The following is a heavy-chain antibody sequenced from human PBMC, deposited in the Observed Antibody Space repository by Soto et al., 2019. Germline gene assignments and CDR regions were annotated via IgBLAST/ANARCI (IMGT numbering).Heavy chain of an antibody. CDR2: ISGSGGST. Sequence: GGSLRLSCAASGFTFSSYGMHWVRQAPGKGLEWVSAISGSGGSTYYADSVKGRFTISRDNSKNTLYLQMNSLRAEDTAVYYCAKAPGGYSYYYYMDVWGKGTTVTVSS. J-gene: IGHJ6*03. CDR3: AKAPGGYSYYYYMDV. V-gene: IGHV3-23*01. D-gene: IGHD2-15*01. CDR1: GFTFSSYG.